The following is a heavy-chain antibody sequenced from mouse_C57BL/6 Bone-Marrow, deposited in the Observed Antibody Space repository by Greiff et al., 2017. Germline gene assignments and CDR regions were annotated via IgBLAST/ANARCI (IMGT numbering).Heavy chain of an antibody. CDR3: ARGFYYGNFLFDY. J-gene: IGHJ2*01. D-gene: IGHD2-1*01. CDR2: IDPSDSYT. V-gene: IGHV1-69*01. CDR1: GYTFTSYW. Sequence: QVQLQQPGAELVMPGASVKLSCKASGYTFTSYWMHWVKQRPGQGLEWIGEIDPSDSYTNYNQQFKGKSTLTVDKSSSTAYMQLSSLTSEDSAVYYCARGFYYGNFLFDYWGQGTTLTVSS.